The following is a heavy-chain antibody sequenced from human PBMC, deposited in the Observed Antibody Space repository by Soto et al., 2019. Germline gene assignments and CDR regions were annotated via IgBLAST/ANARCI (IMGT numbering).Heavy chain of an antibody. CDR3: ARHHDS. V-gene: IGHV4-59*08. CDR1: GVSISSYY. CDR2: IYYSGST. Sequence: SETLSLTCSVSGVSISSYYWSWIRQPPGKGLEWIGYIYYSGSTNYNPSLKSRVTISVDTSKNQFSLKLSSVTATDTAVYYCARHHDSWGQGTLVTVSS. J-gene: IGHJ4*02.